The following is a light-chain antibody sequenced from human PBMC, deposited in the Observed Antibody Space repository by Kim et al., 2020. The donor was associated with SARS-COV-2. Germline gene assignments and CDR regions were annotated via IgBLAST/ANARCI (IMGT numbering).Light chain of an antibody. CDR1: QSISSH. CDR2: AAS. Sequence: ASVGDRVTITCRTSQSISSHLNWYHQKPGRAPKLLISAASTLQGGVPSRFSGSGSETDFTLTISSLQPEDFATYFCQQSYIAPFTFGPGTKVDIK. J-gene: IGKJ3*01. V-gene: IGKV1-39*01. CDR3: QQSYIAPFT.